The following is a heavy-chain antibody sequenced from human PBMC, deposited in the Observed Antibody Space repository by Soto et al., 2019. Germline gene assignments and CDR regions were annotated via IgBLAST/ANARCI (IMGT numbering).Heavy chain of an antibody. D-gene: IGHD5-12*01. J-gene: IGHJ5*02. CDR2: ISACNGNT. Sequence: ASVKVSCKASGYTFTSYGISWVRQAPGQGLEWMGWISACNGNTNYAQKLQGRVTMTTDTSTSTAYMELRSLRSDDTAVYYCARDRIGVEIQMATGRIWFDPWGQ. V-gene: IGHV1-18*01. CDR1: GYTFTSYG. CDR3: ARDRIGVEIQMATGRIWFDP.